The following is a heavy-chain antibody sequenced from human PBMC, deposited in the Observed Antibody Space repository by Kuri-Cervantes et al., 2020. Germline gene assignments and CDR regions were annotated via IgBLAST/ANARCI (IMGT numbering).Heavy chain of an antibody. V-gene: IGHV3-53*01. J-gene: IGHJ6*02. CDR2: IYSGGST. Sequence: GGSLRLSCAASGFTVSNNYMTWVRQAPGKGLEWVSVIYSGGSTYYADSVKGRFTISRDNSKNTLFLEMDSLRAEDTAVYYCARAGSRISMARGTYGLDVWGQGTTVTVSS. D-gene: IGHD3-10*01. CDR1: GFTVSNNY. CDR3: ARAGSRISMARGTYGLDV.